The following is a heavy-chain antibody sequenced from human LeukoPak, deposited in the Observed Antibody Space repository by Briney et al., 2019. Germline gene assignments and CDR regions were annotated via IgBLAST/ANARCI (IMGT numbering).Heavy chain of an antibody. CDR3: ARIAYCGGDCYSCCAFDI. CDR2: IYYSGST. CDR1: GGSISSYY. Sequence: PSETLSLTCTVSGGSISSYYWSWIRQPPGKGLEWIGYIYYSGSTNYNPSLKSRVTISVDTSKNQFSLKLSSVTAADTAVYYCARIAYCGGDCYSCCAFDIWGQGTMVTVSS. D-gene: IGHD2-21*02. J-gene: IGHJ3*02. V-gene: IGHV4-59*01.